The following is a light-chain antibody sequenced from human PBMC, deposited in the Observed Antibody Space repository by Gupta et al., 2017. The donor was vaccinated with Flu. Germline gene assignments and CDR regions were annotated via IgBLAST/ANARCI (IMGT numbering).Light chain of an antibody. V-gene: IGLV3-1*01. J-gene: IGLJ2*01. CDR3: QAGDSSAAVV. CDR2: EDK. CDR1: KWGDDF. Sequence: YDLPQQPSLYVPPGQTAPIACSGVKWGDDFVSWEQQRPGHAPRLVFDEDKRRPAGTPERFSGSKAGSTATLTISVTQAMEEADYYCQAGDSSAAVVFGGGTKLTVL.